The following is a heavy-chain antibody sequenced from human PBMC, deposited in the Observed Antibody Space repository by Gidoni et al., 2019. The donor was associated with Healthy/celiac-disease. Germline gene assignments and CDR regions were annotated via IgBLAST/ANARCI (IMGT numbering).Heavy chain of an antibody. Sequence: EEQLLESGGGLVQPGGSLRLSCAASGFTFSSYAMSWVRQAPGQGLEWVSALSGSGGSTYYADSVKGRFTISRDNSKTTLYLQMNSLRAEDTAVYYCAKKGIAARPVYWGQGTLVTVSS. D-gene: IGHD6-6*01. CDR2: LSGSGGST. CDR1: GFTFSSYA. CDR3: AKKGIAARPVY. V-gene: IGHV3-23*01. J-gene: IGHJ4*02.